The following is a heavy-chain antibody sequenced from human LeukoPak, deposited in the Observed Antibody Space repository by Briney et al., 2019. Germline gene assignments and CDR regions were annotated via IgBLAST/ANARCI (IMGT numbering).Heavy chain of an antibody. CDR1: GYTFTSYD. CDR3: ATGISNYDILTGYYY. J-gene: IGHJ4*02. D-gene: IGHD3-9*01. Sequence: ASVKVSCKASGYTFTSYDINWVRQAPGQGLEWMGIINPSGGSTSYAQKFQGRVTMTRDTSTSTVYMELSSLRSEDTAVYYCATGISNYDILTGYYYWGQGTLVTVSS. V-gene: IGHV1-46*01. CDR2: INPSGGST.